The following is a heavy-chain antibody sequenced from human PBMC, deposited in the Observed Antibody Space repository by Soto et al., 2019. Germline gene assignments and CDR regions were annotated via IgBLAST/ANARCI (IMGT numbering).Heavy chain of an antibody. CDR3: ARHLGGDYLHYYYYGMDV. CDR1: GYSFTSYW. Sequence: PGESLKISCKGSGYSFTSYWISWVRQMPGKGLEWMGRIDPSDSYTNYSPSFQGHVTISADKSISTAYLQWSSLKASDTAMYYCARHLGGDYLHYYYYGMDVWGQGTTVTVSS. J-gene: IGHJ6*02. V-gene: IGHV5-10-1*01. D-gene: IGHD4-17*01. CDR2: IDPSDSYT.